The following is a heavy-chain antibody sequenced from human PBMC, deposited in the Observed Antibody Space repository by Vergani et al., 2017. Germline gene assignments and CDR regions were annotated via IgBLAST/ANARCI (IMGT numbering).Heavy chain of an antibody. CDR3: ASDTHSGQRADR. J-gene: IGHJ5*02. D-gene: IGHD6-19*01. V-gene: IGHV4-59*11. Sequence: QVQLQESGPGLVKSSETLSLTCSVSFDSIRNLYCNWIRQPPGKGLEWIGSIHYSAISNYNPSLNTRVTISVDTSKNQFSLTLTSVTAAETAVYYCASDTHSGQRADRWGQGILVTVTS. CDR2: IHYSAIS. CDR1: FDSIRNLY.